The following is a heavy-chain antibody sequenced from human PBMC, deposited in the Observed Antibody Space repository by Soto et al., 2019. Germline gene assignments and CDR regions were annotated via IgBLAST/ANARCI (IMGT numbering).Heavy chain of an antibody. J-gene: IGHJ6*03. CDR1: GGSFSGYY. D-gene: IGHD2-2*01. Sequence: SETLSLTCAVYGGSFSGYYWSWIRQPPGKGLEWIGEINHRGSTNYNPSLKSRVTISVDTSKNQFSLKLSSVTAADTALYYCARGKSTSFYYYYYMDVWGKGTTVTVSS. CDR2: INHRGST. V-gene: IGHV4-34*01. CDR3: ARGKSTSFYYYYYMDV.